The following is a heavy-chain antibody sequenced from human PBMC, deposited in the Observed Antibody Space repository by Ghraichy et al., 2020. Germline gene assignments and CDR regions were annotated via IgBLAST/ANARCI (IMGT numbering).Heavy chain of an antibody. D-gene: IGHD1-7*01. Sequence: GGSLRLSCIPSGFMFSSHWMTWVRQAPGKGLEWVATIKDDGSETYHVDSVKGRFTISRDNAGNSLYLQMNSLRAEDTALYYCAAFGMTATIEYWGQGALVIVSS. V-gene: IGHV3-7*02. CDR2: IKDDGSET. CDR1: GFMFSSHW. CDR3: AAFGMTATIEY. J-gene: IGHJ4*02.